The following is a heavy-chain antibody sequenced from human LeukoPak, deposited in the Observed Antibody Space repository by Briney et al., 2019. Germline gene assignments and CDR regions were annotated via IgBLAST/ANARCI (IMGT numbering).Heavy chain of an antibody. Sequence: GGSLRLSCAASGFTFSSYWMSWVRQAPGKGLEWVANIKQDGSEKYYVDSVKGRFTISRDNAKNSLYLQMNSLRAEDTAVYYCARESGSPVQYYFDYWGQGTLVTVSS. D-gene: IGHD1-26*01. CDR3: ARESGSPVQYYFDY. V-gene: IGHV3-7*01. J-gene: IGHJ4*02. CDR1: GFTFSSYW. CDR2: IKQDGSEK.